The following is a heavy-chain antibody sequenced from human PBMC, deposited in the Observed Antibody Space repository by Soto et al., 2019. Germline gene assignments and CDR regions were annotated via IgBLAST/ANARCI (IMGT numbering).Heavy chain of an antibody. CDR2: IYYSGST. Sequence: QVQLQESGPGLVKPSETLSLTCTVSGGSISSYYWSWIRQPPGKGLEWIGYIYYSGSTNYNPSLTSHVTVSVDTPTNQFSLKLSSVTAADTAVYYCARPHGGSSGWDNWFDPWGQGTLVTVSS. D-gene: IGHD6-25*01. J-gene: IGHJ5*02. CDR3: ARPHGGSSGWDNWFDP. CDR1: GGSISSYY. V-gene: IGHV4-59*01.